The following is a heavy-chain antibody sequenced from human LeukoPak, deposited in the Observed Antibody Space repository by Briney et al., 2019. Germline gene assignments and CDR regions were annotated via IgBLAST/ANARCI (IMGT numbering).Heavy chain of an antibody. CDR3: ARGPPESPSSDY. Sequence: GASLKVSCKASGYTFSRYDVNWVRQAAGPGLEWIGWMRPNIGNTGFAKKFQARVTMTRDTSPNTAYMELTSLPSQVTALYYIARGPPESPSSDYWGQGTLVTISS. J-gene: IGHJ4*02. V-gene: IGHV1-8*01. CDR1: GYTFSRYD. CDR2: MRPNIGNT. D-gene: IGHD6-13*01.